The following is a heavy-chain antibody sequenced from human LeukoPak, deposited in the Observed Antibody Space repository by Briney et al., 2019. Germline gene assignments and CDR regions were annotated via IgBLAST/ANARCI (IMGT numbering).Heavy chain of an antibody. V-gene: IGHV4-59*01. J-gene: IGHJ4*02. CDR2: IYYSGST. Sequence: SETLSLTYTVAGGSISSYYWSWIRQPPGKGLEWIGYIYYSGSTNYNPYLKSRVTISVDTSKNQFSLKLSSVTAADTAVYYCAREAITNWTVVWGQGTLVTVSS. CDR3: AREAITNWTVV. CDR1: GGSISSYY. D-gene: IGHD4-23*01.